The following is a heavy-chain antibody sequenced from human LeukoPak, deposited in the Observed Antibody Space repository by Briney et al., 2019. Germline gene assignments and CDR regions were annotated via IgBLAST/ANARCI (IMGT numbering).Heavy chain of an antibody. J-gene: IGHJ6*03. V-gene: IGHV4-34*01. D-gene: IGHD3-22*01. CDR3: ARGLLVTYDSSGYRPNYYYYYYMDV. Sequence: SETLSLTCAVYGGSFSGYYWSWIRQPPGKGLEWIGEINHSGSTNYNPSLKSRVTKSVDTSKNQFSLKLSSVTAADTAVYYCARGLLVTYDSSGYRPNYYYYYYMDVWGKGTTVTVSS. CDR1: GGSFSGYY. CDR2: INHSGST.